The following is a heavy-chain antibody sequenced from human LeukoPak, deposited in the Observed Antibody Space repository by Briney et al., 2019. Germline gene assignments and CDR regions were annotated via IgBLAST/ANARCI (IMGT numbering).Heavy chain of an antibody. CDR2: IGRSSSPI. D-gene: IGHD2-2*01. V-gene: IGHV3-48*01. CDR3: ARGPSSQFRTDY. Sequence: GGSLRLSCAASGFTFSLYWMNWVRRAPGKGLEWVSYIGRSSSPIYYADSVKGRFTISRDNAKNSLYLQMNGLRAEDTAVYYCARGPSSQFRTDYWGQGTLVTVSS. J-gene: IGHJ4*02. CDR1: GFTFSLYW.